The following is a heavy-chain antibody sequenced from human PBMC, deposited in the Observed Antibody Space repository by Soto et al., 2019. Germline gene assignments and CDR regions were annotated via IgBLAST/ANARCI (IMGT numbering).Heavy chain of an antibody. D-gene: IGHD4-17*01. J-gene: IGHJ4*02. CDR2: IYYSKNT. CDR3: ATHPPYGPLDH. Sequence: QLQLQESGPGLVKPSETLSLTCTVSGGSISSSSKHWGWIRQPPGKGLEWIGNIYYSKNTYYNPSLKSRVTISVDTSKNQFSLRLTSVTAADTAVYYCATHPPYGPLDHWGQGTLVTVSS. CDR1: GGSISSSSKH. V-gene: IGHV4-39*01.